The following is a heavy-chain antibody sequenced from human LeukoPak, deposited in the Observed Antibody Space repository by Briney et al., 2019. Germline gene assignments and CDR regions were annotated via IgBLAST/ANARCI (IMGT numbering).Heavy chain of an antibody. D-gene: IGHD3-22*01. V-gene: IGHV4-38-2*02. Sequence: MPSETLSLTCTVSGYSISSGYYWGWIRQPPGKGLEWIGSIYHSGSTYYNPSLKSRVTISVDTSKNQFSLKLSSVTAADTAVYYCARQRITMIVVVITDAFDIWGQGTMVTVSS. CDR3: ARQRITMIVVVITDAFDI. J-gene: IGHJ3*02. CDR1: GYSISSGYY. CDR2: IYHSGST.